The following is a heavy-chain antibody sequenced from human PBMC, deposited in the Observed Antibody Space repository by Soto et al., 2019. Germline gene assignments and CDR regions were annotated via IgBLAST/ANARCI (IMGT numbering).Heavy chain of an antibody. CDR3: ARAVKQWLVGGDYYYYYMDV. V-gene: IGHV3-11*01. D-gene: IGHD6-19*01. J-gene: IGHJ6*03. CDR2: ISSSATII. Sequence: SGGGLVKPGGSLRLSCEASGFTLSDYYMTWIRQAPGKGLEWISYISSSATIIYYADSVKGRFTISRDNAKTSLYLQMNSLRADDTAVYYCARAVKQWLVGGDYYYYYMDVWGKGTTVTVSS. CDR1: GFTLSDYY.